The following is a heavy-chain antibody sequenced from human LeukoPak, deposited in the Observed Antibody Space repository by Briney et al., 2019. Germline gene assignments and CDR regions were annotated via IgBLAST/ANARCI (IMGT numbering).Heavy chain of an antibody. CDR2: IDNRGSR. J-gene: IGHJ4*02. V-gene: IGHV4-34*01. Sequence: SETLSLTCAVYGGSFSGYYCSWIRQPPGKGLEWVGEIDNRGSRNHNPSLKSRVTISLDTFKNQFSLKLSSVTPADTAVYYCARALASDGSGSYHYWGQGTLVTVSS. CDR1: GGSFSGYY. D-gene: IGHD3-10*01. CDR3: ARALASDGSGSYHY.